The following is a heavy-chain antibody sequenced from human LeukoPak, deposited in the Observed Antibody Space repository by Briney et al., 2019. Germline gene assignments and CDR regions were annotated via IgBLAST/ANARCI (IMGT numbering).Heavy chain of an antibody. CDR3: ARGGSYYMDYFDY. CDR1: GGSISSGSYY. Sequence: SQTLSLTCTDSGGSISSGSYYWSWIRQPGGKGLEWIGRIYTSGSTNYNPSLKSRVTISVDTSKNQFSLKLSSVTAADTAVYYCARGGSYYMDYFDYWGQGTLVTVSS. CDR2: IYTSGST. V-gene: IGHV4-61*02. J-gene: IGHJ4*02. D-gene: IGHD1-26*01.